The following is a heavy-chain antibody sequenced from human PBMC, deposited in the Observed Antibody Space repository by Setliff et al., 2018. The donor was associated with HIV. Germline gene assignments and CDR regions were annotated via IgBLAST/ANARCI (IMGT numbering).Heavy chain of an antibody. CDR2: IYTRGNT. CDR3: ARDGPLEGSYRYYYYYMDV. J-gene: IGHJ6*03. Sequence: PSETLSLTCTVSGGSIASDIYYGNWIRQPAGKGLEWIGRIYTRGNTNYNPSLKSRVTISVDTSKNQFSLKLSSVTAADTAVYYCARDGPLEGSYRYYYYYMDVWGQGTTVTVSS. CDR1: GGSIASDIYY. V-gene: IGHV4-61*02. D-gene: IGHD3-10*01.